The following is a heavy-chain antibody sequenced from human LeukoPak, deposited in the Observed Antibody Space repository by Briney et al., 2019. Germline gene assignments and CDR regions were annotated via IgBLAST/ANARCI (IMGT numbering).Heavy chain of an antibody. CDR2: IIPIFGTA. V-gene: IGHV1-69*13. J-gene: IGHJ4*02. CDR1: GGTFSSYA. CDR3: AREGYCSGDNCPVGY. D-gene: IGHD2-15*01. Sequence: GASVTLSCKASGGTFSSYAISWVRQAPGQGLEWMGGIIPIFGTANYAQKFQGRVTITADESTSTAYMELSSLRSEDTAVYYCAREGYCSGDNCPVGYWGQGTLVTVSS.